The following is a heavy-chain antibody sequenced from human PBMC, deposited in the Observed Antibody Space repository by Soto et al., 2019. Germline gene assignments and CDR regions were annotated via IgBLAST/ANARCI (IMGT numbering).Heavy chain of an antibody. V-gene: IGHV3-30*04. CDR2: ISYDGSNK. Sequence: PGGSLRLSCAASGFSFSGXAMHWVRQAPGKGLEWVAVISYDGSNKYYAESVKGRFTISRDNAKNSLYLQMNSLRAEDTAVYYCARDHHRYSGYDYVDYWGQGTLXT. CDR1: GFSFSGXA. D-gene: IGHD5-12*01. J-gene: IGHJ4*02. CDR3: ARDHHRYSGYDYVDY.